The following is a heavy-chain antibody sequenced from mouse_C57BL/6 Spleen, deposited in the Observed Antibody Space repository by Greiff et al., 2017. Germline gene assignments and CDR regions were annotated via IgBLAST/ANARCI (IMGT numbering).Heavy chain of an antibody. CDR2: IWSGGST. J-gene: IGHJ3*01. V-gene: IGHV2-2*01. CDR3: ADEGGFAY. Sequence: QVQLQQSGPGLVQPSQSLSITCTVSGFSLTSYGVHWVRQSPGKGLEWLGVIWSGGSTDNNAAFIARLSISKDNSKSQVFFKMNSLQADDTAIYYCADEGGFAYWGQGTLVTVSA. CDR1: GFSLTSYG.